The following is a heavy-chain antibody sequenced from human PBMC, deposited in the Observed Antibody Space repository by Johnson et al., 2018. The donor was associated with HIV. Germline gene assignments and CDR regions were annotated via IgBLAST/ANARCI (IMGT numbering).Heavy chain of an antibody. J-gene: IGHJ3*02. Sequence: VQLVESGGGLVQPGGSLRLSCAASGFTFSSYWMSWVRQAPGQGLEWVANIKQDGSEKYYVDSVKGRFTISRDNAKNTLYLQVNSLRAEDAAVYYCARGSRYTYDNDDVYLLQAFDIWGQGTMVTVSS. CDR1: GFTFSSYW. CDR2: IKQDGSEK. D-gene: IGHD3-16*01. CDR3: ARGSRYTYDNDDVYLLQAFDI. V-gene: IGHV3-7*01.